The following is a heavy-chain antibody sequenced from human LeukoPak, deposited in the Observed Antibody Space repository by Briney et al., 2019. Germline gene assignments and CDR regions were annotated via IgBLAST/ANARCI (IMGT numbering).Heavy chain of an antibody. CDR2: IHYSGGT. D-gene: IGHD4-17*01. V-gene: IGHV4-59*01. J-gene: IGHJ4*02. CDR3: TRGTVTTAYFDY. Sequence: PSETLSLTCTVSGVSISNYYWSWIRQPPGKGLEWIGYIHYSGGTKYNPSLKSRVTMSVDTSKNQFSLKVNSVTAADTAVYYCTRGTVTTAYFDYWGQGILVTVSS. CDR1: GVSISNYY.